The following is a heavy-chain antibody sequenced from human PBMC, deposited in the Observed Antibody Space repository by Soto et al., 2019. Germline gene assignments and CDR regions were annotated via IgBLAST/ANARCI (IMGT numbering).Heavy chain of an antibody. J-gene: IGHJ3*02. CDR3: ARSSIVRSPDDAFDI. CDR2: ISAYNGNT. Sequence: ASVKVSCKASGYTFTSYGISWVRQAPGQGLEWMGWISAYNGNTNYAQKLQGRVTMTTDTSTSTAYMELRSLRSDDTAVYYCARSSIVRSPDDAFDICDQGTMVTVSS. D-gene: IGHD2-2*01. V-gene: IGHV1-18*04. CDR1: GYTFTSYG.